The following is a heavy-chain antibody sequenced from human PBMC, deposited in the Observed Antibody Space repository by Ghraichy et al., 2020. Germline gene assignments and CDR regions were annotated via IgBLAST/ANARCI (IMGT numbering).Heavy chain of an antibody. V-gene: IGHV3-49*03. J-gene: IGHJ4*02. CDR1: GFTFGDYG. CDR3: SRDMDDYGDYVQY. D-gene: IGHD4-17*01. Sequence: GGSLRLSCRGSGFTFGDYGLSWFRQSPGNGLEWVGFIRSKAYVETTEYAASVEGRFTISRDDSKSIAYLQLNRLKTEDTAVYYCSRDMDDYGDYVQYWGQGTLVTVSS. CDR2: IRSKAYVETT.